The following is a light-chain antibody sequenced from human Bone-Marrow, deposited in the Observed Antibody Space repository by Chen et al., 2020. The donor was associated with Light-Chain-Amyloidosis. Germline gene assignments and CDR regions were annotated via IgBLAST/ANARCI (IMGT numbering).Light chain of an antibody. J-gene: IGLJ2*01. V-gene: IGLV2-23*02. CDR2: EVS. CDR3: QSADSSGTYEVI. CDR1: SSDVGSYNL. Sequence: QSALPQPASVSGSPGQSITISCPGTSSDVGSYNLVSWYQQHPGKAPKLMIYEVSKRPSGVSNRFSGSKSGNTASLTISGLQAEDEADYHCQSADSSGTYEVIFGGGTKLTVL.